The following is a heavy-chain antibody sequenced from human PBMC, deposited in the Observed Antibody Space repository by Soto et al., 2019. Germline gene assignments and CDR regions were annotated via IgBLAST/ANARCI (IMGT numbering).Heavy chain of an antibody. J-gene: IGHJ6*03. D-gene: IGHD4-17*01. CDR2: IWYDGSNK. Sequence: PGGSLRLSCAASGFTFSSYGMHWVRQAPGKGLEWVAVIWYDGSNKYYADSVKGRFTISRDNSKNTLYLQMNSLRAEDTAVYYCARDLEGVYGDYLPYYMDFWGKGTTVTVSS. CDR1: GFTFSSYG. CDR3: ARDLEGVYGDYLPYYMDF. V-gene: IGHV3-33*01.